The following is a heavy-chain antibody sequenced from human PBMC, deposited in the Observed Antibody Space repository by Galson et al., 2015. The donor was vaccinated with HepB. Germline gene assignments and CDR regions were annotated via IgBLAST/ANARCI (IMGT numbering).Heavy chain of an antibody. V-gene: IGHV3-30*04. CDR1: GFTFSSYA. CDR2: ISYDGSNK. D-gene: IGHD6-19*01. Sequence: SLRLSCAASGFTFSSYAMHWVRQAPGKGLEWVAVISYDGSNKYYADSVKGQFTISRDNSKNTLYLQMNSLRAEDTAVYYCARDLGGRIAVAGTVDYWGQGTLVTVSS. CDR3: ARDLGGRIAVAGTVDY. J-gene: IGHJ4*02.